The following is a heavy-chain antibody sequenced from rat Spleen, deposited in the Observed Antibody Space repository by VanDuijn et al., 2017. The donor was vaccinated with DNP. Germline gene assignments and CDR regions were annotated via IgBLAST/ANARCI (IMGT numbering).Heavy chain of an antibody. CDR1: GFTFSDYA. CDR3: ARHYYSSWGFAY. Sequence: EVQLVESGGGLVQPGRSLKLSCAASGFTFSDYAMAWVRQAPKKGLEWVATIIYDGSSTYYRDSVKGRFTISRDNAKSTLYLQMDSLRSEDTATYYCARHYYSSWGFAYWGQCTLVTVSS. J-gene: IGHJ3*01. D-gene: IGHD1-2*01. CDR2: IIYDGSST. V-gene: IGHV5-17*01.